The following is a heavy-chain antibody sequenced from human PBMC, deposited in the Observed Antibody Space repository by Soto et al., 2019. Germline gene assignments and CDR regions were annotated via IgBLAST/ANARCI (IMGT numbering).Heavy chain of an antibody. CDR1: GFXFSSYS. Sequence: VGSLXLSCAASGFXFSSYSMNWVRQAPGKGLEWVSYISSSSSTIYYADSVKGRFTISRDNAKNSLYLQMNSLRAEDTAVYYCARRPITIFGVVIGNDYWGQGTLVTVS. J-gene: IGHJ4*02. CDR2: ISSSSSTI. V-gene: IGHV3-48*01. D-gene: IGHD3-3*01. CDR3: ARRPITIFGVVIGNDY.